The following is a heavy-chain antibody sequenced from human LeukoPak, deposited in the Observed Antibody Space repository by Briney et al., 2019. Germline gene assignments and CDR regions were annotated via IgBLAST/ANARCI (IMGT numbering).Heavy chain of an antibody. CDR1: GYSISSGYY. CDR3: ARAHYYDSSVDY. D-gene: IGHD3-22*01. J-gene: IGHJ4*02. Sequence: SETLSLTCTVSGYSISSGYYWGWIRQPPGKGLEWIGSIYYSGSTYYNPSLKSRVTISVDTSKNQFSLKLSSVTAADTAVYYCARAHYYDSSVDYWGQGTMVTVSS. CDR2: IYYSGST. V-gene: IGHV4-38-2*02.